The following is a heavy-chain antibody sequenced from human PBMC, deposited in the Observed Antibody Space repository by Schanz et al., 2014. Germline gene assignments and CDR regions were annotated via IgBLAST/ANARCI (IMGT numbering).Heavy chain of an antibody. J-gene: IGHJ3*02. CDR3: AKDMEGYCDTMTCPIPAFDI. V-gene: IGHV3-11*05. CDR1: GFTFSDYY. D-gene: IGHD2-15*01. Sequence: QVQLVESGGGLVKPGGSLRLSCVASGFTFSDYYMSWIRQAPGKGLEWVSYISSSSSYTNYADSVKGRFTISRDNAKNSLYLQMNSLRAEDTALYYCAKDMEGYCDTMTCPIPAFDIWGQGTMVTVSS. CDR2: ISSSSSYT.